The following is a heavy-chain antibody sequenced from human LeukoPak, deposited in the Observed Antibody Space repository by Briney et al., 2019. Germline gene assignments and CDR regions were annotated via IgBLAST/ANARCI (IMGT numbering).Heavy chain of an antibody. CDR2: INHIGNT. V-gene: IGHV4-34*01. CDR3: ARKTVTTGVDY. CDR1: GGSFSGYF. J-gene: IGHJ4*02. Sequence: SETLPLSCAVYGGSFSGYFWSWIRQSPGKGPEYIGEINHIGNTGYNPSLNSRVTISVDTSKNQFSLILYSVTAADTAVYYCARKTVTTGVDYWGLGTLVTVSA. D-gene: IGHD4-17*01.